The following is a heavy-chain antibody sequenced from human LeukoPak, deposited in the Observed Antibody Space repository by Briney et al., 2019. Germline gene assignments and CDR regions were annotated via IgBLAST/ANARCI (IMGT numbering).Heavy chain of an antibody. CDR2: IYYSGST. CDR3: ARGGHYYDSLGAFDI. Sequence: SETLSLTCTDSGGSISSYYWSWIRQPPGKGLEWIGYIYYSGSTNYNPSLKSRVTISVDTSKNQFSLKLSSVTAADTAVYYCARGGHYYDSLGAFDIWGQGTMVTVSS. D-gene: IGHD3-22*01. J-gene: IGHJ3*02. CDR1: GGSISSYY. V-gene: IGHV4-59*01.